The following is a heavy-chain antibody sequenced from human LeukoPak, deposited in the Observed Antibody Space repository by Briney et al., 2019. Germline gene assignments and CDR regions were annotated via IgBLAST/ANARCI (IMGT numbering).Heavy chain of an antibody. D-gene: IGHD2-15*01. CDR2: IYPGDSDT. CDR1: GYSFTGYW. V-gene: IGHV5-51*01. Sequence: GESLKISCKGSGYSFTGYWIGWVRQMPGKGLEWMGIIYPGDSDTRYSPSFQGQVTISADKSISTAYLQWSSLKASDTAMYYCARRDCSGGSCYSGAWFDPWGQGTLVTVSS. CDR3: ARRDCSGGSCYSGAWFDP. J-gene: IGHJ5*02.